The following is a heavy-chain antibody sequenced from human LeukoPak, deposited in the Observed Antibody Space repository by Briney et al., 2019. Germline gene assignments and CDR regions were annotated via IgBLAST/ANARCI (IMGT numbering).Heavy chain of an antibody. V-gene: IGHV3-23*01. Sequence: GGSLRLSCAASGFTFSTYAMSGVRQIPGKGLEWVSAISGSDDGTYYADSVKGRFTISRDNSRNTLYLQMNTLRAEDTAVYFCAKSPVSSCRGSFCYPFDYWGQGNLVTVSS. CDR2: ISGSDDGT. CDR3: AKSPVSSCRGSFCYPFDY. D-gene: IGHD2-15*01. J-gene: IGHJ4*02. CDR1: GFTFSTYA.